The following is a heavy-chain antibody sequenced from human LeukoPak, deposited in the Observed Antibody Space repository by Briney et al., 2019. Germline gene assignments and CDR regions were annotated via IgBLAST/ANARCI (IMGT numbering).Heavy chain of an antibody. D-gene: IGHD4-17*01. Sequence: SETLSLTCTVSGGSISRYYWSWIRQPAGKGLEWIGRIYTSGSTNYNPSLKSRVTMSVDTSKNQFSLKLSSVTAADTAVYYCARIPDYGDYVFDYWGQGTLVTVSS. CDR2: IYTSGST. CDR1: GGSISRYY. J-gene: IGHJ4*02. V-gene: IGHV4-4*07. CDR3: ARIPDYGDYVFDY.